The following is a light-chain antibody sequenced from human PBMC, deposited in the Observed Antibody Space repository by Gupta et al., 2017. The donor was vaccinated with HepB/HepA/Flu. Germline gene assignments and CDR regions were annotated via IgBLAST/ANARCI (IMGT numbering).Light chain of an antibody. CDR3: HQYGSSSWT. J-gene: IGKJ1*01. CDR2: AAS. CDR1: QTISATY. V-gene: IGKV3-20*01. Sequence: EIALTQSPGTLFLSPGERATLSCRTSQTISATYLAWYQQKPGQAPRLLIYAASNRATGIPDRFSGSGSGTDFTLTISRLEPEDFAVYYCHQYGSSSWTFGQGAEVEIK.